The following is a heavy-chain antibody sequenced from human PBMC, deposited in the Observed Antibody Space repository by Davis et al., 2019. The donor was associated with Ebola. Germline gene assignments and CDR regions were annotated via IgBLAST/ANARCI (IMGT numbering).Heavy chain of an antibody. D-gene: IGHD6-19*01. Sequence: ASVKVSCKASGYTFTGYYMHWVRQAPGQGLEWMGRINPNSGGTNYAQKFQGRVTMTRNTSISTAYMELSSLRSDDTAVYYCARGLLNSSGWPKGYFQHWGQGTLVTVSS. CDR3: ARGLLNSSGWPKGYFQH. V-gene: IGHV1-2*06. CDR2: INPNSGGT. CDR1: GYTFTGYY. J-gene: IGHJ1*01.